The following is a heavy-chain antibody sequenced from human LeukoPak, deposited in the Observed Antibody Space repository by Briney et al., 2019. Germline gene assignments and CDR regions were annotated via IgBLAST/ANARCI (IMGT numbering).Heavy chain of an antibody. V-gene: IGHV3-48*03. CDR1: GFTFSNYE. Sequence: GGSLRLSCAASGFTFSNYEMNWVRQAPGKGLEWISYISSSGTTIYYADSVKGRFTISRDNAKNSLYLQMNSLRAEDTAVYYCVRARGDYGEYFDYWGQGTLVTVSS. CDR3: VRARGDYGEYFDY. D-gene: IGHD4-17*01. J-gene: IGHJ4*02. CDR2: ISSSGTTI.